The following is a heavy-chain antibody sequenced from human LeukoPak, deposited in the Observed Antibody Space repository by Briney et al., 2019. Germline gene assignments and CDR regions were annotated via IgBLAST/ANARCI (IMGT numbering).Heavy chain of an antibody. J-gene: IGHJ6*03. D-gene: IGHD3-10*01. CDR1: GFTFSSYG. V-gene: IGHV3-23*01. Sequence: PGGSLRLSCAASGFTFSSYGMSWVRQAPGKGLEWVSAISGSGGSTYYADSVKGRFTISRDNSKNTLYLQMNSLRAEDTAVYYCAKVGLWFGENYYYMDVWGKGTTVTISS. CDR3: AKVGLWFGENYYYMDV. CDR2: ISGSGGST.